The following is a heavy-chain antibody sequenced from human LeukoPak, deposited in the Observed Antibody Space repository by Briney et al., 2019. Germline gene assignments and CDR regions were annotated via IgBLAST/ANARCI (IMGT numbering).Heavy chain of an antibody. CDR2: IYVSGST. Sequence: PSQTLSLTCSVSGGSISSGGYLWSWIRQPAGKELEWIGRIYVSGSTNYNPSLKSRVTISVDTSKNQISLKLSSVTAADTAVYYCARDDYGDLGYFQHWGQGTLVTVSS. D-gene: IGHD4-17*01. CDR3: ARDDYGDLGYFQH. V-gene: IGHV4-61*02. J-gene: IGHJ1*01. CDR1: GGSISSGGYL.